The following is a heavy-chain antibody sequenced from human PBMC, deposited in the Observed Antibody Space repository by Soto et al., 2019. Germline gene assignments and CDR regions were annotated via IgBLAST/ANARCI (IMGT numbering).Heavy chain of an antibody. Sequence: PGGSLRLSCAASGFTFSSYGMHWVRQAPGKGLEWVAVISYVGSNKYYADSVKGRFTISRDNSKNTLYLQMNSLRAEDTAVYYCAKDSARYYYYGMDVWGQGTTVTVSS. J-gene: IGHJ6*02. V-gene: IGHV3-30*18. CDR3: AKDSARYYYYGMDV. CDR2: ISYVGSNK. CDR1: GFTFSSYG.